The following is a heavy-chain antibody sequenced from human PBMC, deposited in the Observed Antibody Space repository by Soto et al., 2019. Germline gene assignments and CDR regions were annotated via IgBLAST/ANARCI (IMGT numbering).Heavy chain of an antibody. CDR1: GFYFSGYW. D-gene: IGHD3-10*01. CDR3: VTSGGSGRSGSYEVFDI. J-gene: IGHJ3*02. V-gene: IGHV3-7*01. Sequence: GGSLRLSCAASGFYFSGYWMSWVRQAPGKGLEWLANIKEDGSETSYVDSVKGRFTISRDNSKDSLYLQMSGLRAEDTAVYYCVTSGGSGRSGSYEVFDIWGQGTMVTVSS. CDR2: IKEDGSET.